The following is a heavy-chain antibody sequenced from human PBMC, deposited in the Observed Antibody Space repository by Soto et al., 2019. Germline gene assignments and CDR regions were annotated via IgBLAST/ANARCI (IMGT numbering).Heavy chain of an antibody. V-gene: IGHV1-69*08. CDR1: GGTFSSYT. Sequence: QVQLVQSGAEVKKPGSSVKVSCKASGGTFSSYTISWVRQAPGQGLEWMGRIIPILGIANYAQKFQGRVTITADKSTSTAYMELSSLRSEYTAVYYCAREAYYYGSGAFFDYWGQGTLVTVSS. D-gene: IGHD3-10*01. CDR3: AREAYYYGSGAFFDY. J-gene: IGHJ4*02. CDR2: IIPILGIA.